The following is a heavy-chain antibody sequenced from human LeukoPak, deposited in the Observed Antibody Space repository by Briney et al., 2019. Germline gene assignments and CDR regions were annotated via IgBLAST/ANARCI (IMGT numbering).Heavy chain of an antibody. Sequence: PGRSLRLSCAASGFTFSSYAMHWVRQAPGKGLEWVAVISYDGSNKYYADSVKGRSTISRDNSKNTLYLQMNSLRAEDTAVYYCARGFFENVFDYWGQGTLVTVSS. D-gene: IGHD3-3*01. CDR1: GFTFSSYA. CDR2: ISYDGSNK. J-gene: IGHJ4*02. V-gene: IGHV3-30*04. CDR3: ARGFFENVFDY.